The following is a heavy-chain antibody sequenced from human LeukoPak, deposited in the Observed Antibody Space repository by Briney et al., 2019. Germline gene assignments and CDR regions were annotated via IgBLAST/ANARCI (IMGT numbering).Heavy chain of an antibody. D-gene: IGHD3-10*01. J-gene: IGHJ6*03. CDR3: ARSFPLYYYGSGSPGDYYMDV. CDR1: GFTFSSYE. CDR2: ISGSGSTI. Sequence: GGSLRLSCAASGFTFSSYEMNWVRQAPGKGLEWVSYISGSGSTIYYADSVKGRFTISRDNAKNSLYLQMNSLRAEDTAVYYCARSFPLYYYGSGSPGDYYMDVWGKGTTVTISS. V-gene: IGHV3-48*03.